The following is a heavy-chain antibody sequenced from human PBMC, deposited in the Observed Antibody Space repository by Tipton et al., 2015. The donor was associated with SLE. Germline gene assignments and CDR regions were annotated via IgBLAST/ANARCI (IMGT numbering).Heavy chain of an antibody. CDR1: GFTFTSSA. CDR3: AAEEKHDILTGYFGMDV. CDR2: IVVGSGNT. V-gene: IGHV1-58*02. J-gene: IGHJ6*03. D-gene: IGHD3-9*01. Sequence: QLVQSGAEVKKPGTSVKVSCKASGFTFTSSAMQWVRQARGQRLEWIGWIVVGSGNTNYAQKFQERVTITRDMSTSTAYMELSSLRSEDTAVYYCAAEEKHDILTGYFGMDVWGKGTTVTVSS.